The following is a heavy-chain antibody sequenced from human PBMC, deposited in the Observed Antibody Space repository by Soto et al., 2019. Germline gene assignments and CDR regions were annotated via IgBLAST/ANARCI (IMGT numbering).Heavy chain of an antibody. V-gene: IGHV3-48*02. CDR2: ISSSSSTI. J-gene: IGHJ5*02. Sequence: EVQLVESGGGLVQPGGSLRLSCAASGFTFSSYSMNWVRQAPGKGLEWVSYISSSSSTIYYADSVKGRFTISRDNAKNSLYLQMNSLRDEDTAVYYCARASRFLEWLSLNCFDPWGQGTLVTVSS. CDR3: ARASRFLEWLSLNCFDP. CDR1: GFTFSSYS. D-gene: IGHD3-3*01.